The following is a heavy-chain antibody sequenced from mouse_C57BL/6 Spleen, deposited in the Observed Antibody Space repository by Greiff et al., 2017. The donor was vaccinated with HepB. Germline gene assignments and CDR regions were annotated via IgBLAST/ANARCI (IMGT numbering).Heavy chain of an antibody. Sequence: ESGPGLVKPSQSLSLTCSVTGYSITSGYYWNWIRQFPGNKLEWMGYISYDGSNNYNPSLKNRISITRDTSKNQFFLKLNSVTTEDTATYYCARDTYLRLFDYWGQGTTLTVSS. CDR2: ISYDGSN. J-gene: IGHJ2*01. V-gene: IGHV3-6*01. CDR1: GYSITSGYY. CDR3: ARDTYLRLFDY. D-gene: IGHD5-5*01.